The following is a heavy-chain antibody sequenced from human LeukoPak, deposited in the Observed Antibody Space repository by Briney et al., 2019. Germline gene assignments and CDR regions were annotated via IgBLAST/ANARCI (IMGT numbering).Heavy chain of an antibody. D-gene: IGHD5-24*01. CDR3: ARDLDGYNYGVYYYYMDV. CDR1: GFTFSSYW. V-gene: IGHV3-74*01. J-gene: IGHJ6*03. Sequence: GGSLRLSCAASGFTFSSYWMHWVRQAPGKGLVGVSRISSDGRSTNYADSVKGRFTISRDNAKNTLYLQMNSLRAEDTAVYYCARDLDGYNYGVYYYYMDVWGKGTTVTISS. CDR2: ISSDGRST.